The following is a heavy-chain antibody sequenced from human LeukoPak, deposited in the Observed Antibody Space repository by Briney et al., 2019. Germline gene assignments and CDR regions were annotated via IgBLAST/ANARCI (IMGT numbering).Heavy chain of an antibody. Sequence: ASVKVSCKASGYTFTSYDINWVRQATGQGLEWMGWMNPNSGNTGYAQKFQGRVTMTRNTSISTAYMELSSLRSEDTAVYYCARYMGGGLFYYYYGMDVWGQGTTVTVSS. CDR3: ARYMGGGLFYYYYGMDV. CDR1: GYTFTSYD. V-gene: IGHV1-8*01. CDR2: MNPNSGNT. J-gene: IGHJ6*02. D-gene: IGHD1-26*01.